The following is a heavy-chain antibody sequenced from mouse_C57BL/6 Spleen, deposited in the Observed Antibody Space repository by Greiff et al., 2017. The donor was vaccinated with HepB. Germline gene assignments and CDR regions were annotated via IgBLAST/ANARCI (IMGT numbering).Heavy chain of an antibody. V-gene: IGHV1-50*01. CDR1: GYTFTSYW. J-gene: IGHJ4*01. D-gene: IGHD1-1*01. CDR2: IDPSDSYT. Sequence: QVQLQQPGAELVKPGASVKLSCKASGYTFTSYWMQWVKQRPGQGLEWIGEIDPSDSYTNYNQKFKGKATLTVDTSSSTAYMQLSSLTSEDSAVYYCARSGPTVVGAMDYWGQGTSVTVSS. CDR3: ARSGPTVVGAMDY.